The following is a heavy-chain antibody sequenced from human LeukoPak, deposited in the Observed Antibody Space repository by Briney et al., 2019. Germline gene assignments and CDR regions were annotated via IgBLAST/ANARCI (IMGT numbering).Heavy chain of an antibody. J-gene: IGHJ4*02. CDR2: ASGSGGTT. CDR3: AKEKYGGYFDY. Sequence: GGSLRLSCAASGFTFTSYAVSWVRQAPGKGLEWVSGASGSGGTTYYADSVKGRFTISRDNSKNTLYLQMNSLRAEDTAVYYCAKEKYGGYFDYWGQGTLVTVSS. D-gene: IGHD4-17*01. V-gene: IGHV3-23*01. CDR1: GFTFTSYA.